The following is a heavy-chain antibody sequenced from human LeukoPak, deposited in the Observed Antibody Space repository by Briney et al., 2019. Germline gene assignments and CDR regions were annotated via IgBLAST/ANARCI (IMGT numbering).Heavy chain of an antibody. CDR1: GYTFTNYW. Sequence: GESLKISCKASGYTFTNYWIGWVRQTPGKGLEWMGIIYPDDSDTKYSPSFQGHVTISVDESISTAYLQWSSLKASDTAIYYCARHEVGGDSSSGYEYYYYMDVWGKGTAVTVFS. J-gene: IGHJ6*03. CDR3: ARHEVGGDSSSGYEYYYYMDV. CDR2: IYPDDSDT. D-gene: IGHD3-3*01. V-gene: IGHV5-51*01.